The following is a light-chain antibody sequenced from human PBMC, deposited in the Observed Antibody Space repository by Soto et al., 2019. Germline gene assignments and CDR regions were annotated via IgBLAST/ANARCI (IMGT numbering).Light chain of an antibody. Sequence: EIVLTQSPATLSLSPGERATLSCRASQSVSSYLAWYQQKPGQAPRLLIYDASNRATGIPARFSGSGSGTDFTLTISSLEPEDFAVYYCQQLGTFGPGTKSGYQT. J-gene: IGKJ3*01. CDR2: DAS. V-gene: IGKV3-11*01. CDR3: QQLGT. CDR1: QSVSSY.